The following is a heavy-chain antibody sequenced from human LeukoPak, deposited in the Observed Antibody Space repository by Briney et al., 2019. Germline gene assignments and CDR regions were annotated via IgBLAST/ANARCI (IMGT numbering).Heavy chain of an antibody. J-gene: IGHJ5*02. CDR2: IFPGETDT. V-gene: IGHV5-51*01. Sequence: GAALKTSWKGGGSSFSSYWIGGGRAMRGKGVGRRGIIFPGETDTRDSPSFQGQVTISADKSISTAYLQWSSLKASDTAMYYCARQGFDPWGQGTLVTVSS. CDR1: GSSFSSYW. CDR3: ARQGFDP.